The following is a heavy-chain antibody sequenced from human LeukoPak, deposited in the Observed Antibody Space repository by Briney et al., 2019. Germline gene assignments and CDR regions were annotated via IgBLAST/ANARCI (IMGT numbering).Heavy chain of an antibody. CDR3: SRGQKDPYGPEFDY. V-gene: IGHV3-49*04. J-gene: IGHJ4*02. CDR1: GFIFGDYN. Sequence: GGSLRLSCTTSGFIFGDYNMNWVRQAPGKGLEWVGYIRAKIHDGTTDFAASVKGRFTISRDDSKSIAYLQMTSPKSEDTAVYYCSRGQKDPYGPEFDYWGQGTLVTVSS. CDR2: IRAKIHDGTT. D-gene: IGHD3-10*01.